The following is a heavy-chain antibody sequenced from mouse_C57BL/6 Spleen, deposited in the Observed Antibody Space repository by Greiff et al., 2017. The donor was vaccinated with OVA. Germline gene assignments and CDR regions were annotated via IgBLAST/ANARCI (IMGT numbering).Heavy chain of an antibody. CDR2: IYPGDGDT. CDR3: ARSRDYYGSSYAY. J-gene: IGHJ3*01. V-gene: IGHV1-82*01. D-gene: IGHD1-1*01. Sequence: QVQLQQSGPELVKPGASVKISCKASGYAFSSSWMNWVKQRPGKGLEWIGRIYPGDGDTNYNGKFKGKATLTADKSSSTAYMQLSSLTSEDSAVYFCARSRDYYGSSYAYWGQGTLVTVSA. CDR1: GYAFSSSW.